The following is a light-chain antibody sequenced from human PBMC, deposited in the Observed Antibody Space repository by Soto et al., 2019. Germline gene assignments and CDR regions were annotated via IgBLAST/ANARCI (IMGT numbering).Light chain of an antibody. CDR2: LNSDGSH. CDR1: SGHSSYA. J-gene: IGLJ2*01. V-gene: IGLV4-69*01. Sequence: QLVLTQSPSASASLGASVKLTCTLSSGHSSYAIAWHQQQPEKGPRYLMKLNSDGSHSKGDGIPDRFSGSSSGAERYLTISSLQCEDEADYYCQTWGTGIQVFGGGTKLTVL. CDR3: QTWGTGIQV.